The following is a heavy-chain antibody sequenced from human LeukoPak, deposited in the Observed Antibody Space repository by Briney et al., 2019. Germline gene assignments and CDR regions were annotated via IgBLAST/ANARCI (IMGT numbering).Heavy chain of an antibody. CDR1: GFTVSNNR. V-gene: IGHV3-53*01. J-gene: IGHJ4*02. CDR3: VRGGYSSSWYHFDY. D-gene: IGHD6-13*01. Sequence: GGSLRLACAASGFTVSNNRLSWVRQAPGMGLEWVSTIYSDGNTYYPDSVKGRFTISRDGSKNTLYLQLNSLRTEDTAIYYCVRGGYSSSWYHFDYWGQGTLVTVSS. CDR2: IYSDGNT.